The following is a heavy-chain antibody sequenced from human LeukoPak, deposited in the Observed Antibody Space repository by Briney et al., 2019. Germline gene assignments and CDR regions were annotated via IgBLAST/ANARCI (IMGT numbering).Heavy chain of an antibody. CDR1: GFTFSSYA. V-gene: IGHV3-48*01. CDR2: ISSSSSTI. Sequence: GGSLRLSCAASGFTFSSYAMSWVRQAPGKGLEWVSYISSSSSTIYYADSVKGRFTISRDNAKNSLYLQMNSLRAEDTAVYYCARSYCSGGSCYGGFDYWGQGTLVTVSS. J-gene: IGHJ4*02. CDR3: ARSYCSGGSCYGGFDY. D-gene: IGHD2-15*01.